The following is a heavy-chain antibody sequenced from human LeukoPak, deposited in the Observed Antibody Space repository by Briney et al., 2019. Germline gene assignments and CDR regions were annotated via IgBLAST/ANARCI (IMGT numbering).Heavy chain of an antibody. D-gene: IGHD2-21*02. CDR3: AREKSLVTASTN. CDR2: IIPILGIA. CDR1: GYTFTGYY. J-gene: IGHJ4*02. V-gene: IGHV1-69*04. Sequence: SVKVSCKASGYTFTGYYMHWVRQAPGQGLEWMGRIIPILGIANYAQKFQGRVTITADKSTSTAYMELSSLRSEDTAVYYCAREKSLVTASTNWGQGTLVTVSS.